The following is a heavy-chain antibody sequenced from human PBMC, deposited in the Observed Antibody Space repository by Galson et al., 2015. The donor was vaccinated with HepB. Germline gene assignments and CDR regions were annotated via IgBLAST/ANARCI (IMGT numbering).Heavy chain of an antibody. D-gene: IGHD2-21*01. Sequence: ETLSLTCTVSGGSISSSSYYWGWIRQPPGKGLEWIGSIYYSGSTYYNPSLKGRVTISVDTSKNQFSLKLSSVTAADTAVYYCARQAFVVGGNGPRPDAFDIWGQGTMVTVSS. CDR2: IYYSGST. CDR1: GGSISSSSYY. J-gene: IGHJ3*02. V-gene: IGHV4-39*01. CDR3: ARQAFVVGGNGPRPDAFDI.